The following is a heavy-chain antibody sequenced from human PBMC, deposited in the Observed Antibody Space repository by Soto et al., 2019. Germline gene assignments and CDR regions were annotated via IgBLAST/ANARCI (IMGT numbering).Heavy chain of an antibody. V-gene: IGHV3-30*18. Sequence: GMSLRLSCAASVFTFSSYGMHWVRQAQGKGLEWVAVISYDGSNKYYADSVKGRFTISRDNSKNTRYLQMNSLRAEDTAVYYCEKDREGYYFDYWGQGTLVSASS. CDR3: EKDREGYYFDY. J-gene: IGHJ4*02. CDR1: VFTFSSYG. CDR2: ISYDGSNK.